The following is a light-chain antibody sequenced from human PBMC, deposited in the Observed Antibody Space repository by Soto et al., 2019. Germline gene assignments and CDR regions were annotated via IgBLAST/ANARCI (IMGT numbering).Light chain of an antibody. Sequence: DTVLTQSPGSLSLSPGERATLTCRASESVRTFLAWYQQKPGHAPRLLIYAASKRATGIPARFSGSGSGTDFTLTISSLEPEDFAVYYCQQYGSSPRTFGQGTKVDIK. CDR3: QQYGSSPRT. CDR2: AAS. CDR1: ESVRTF. J-gene: IGKJ1*01. V-gene: IGKV3-20*01.